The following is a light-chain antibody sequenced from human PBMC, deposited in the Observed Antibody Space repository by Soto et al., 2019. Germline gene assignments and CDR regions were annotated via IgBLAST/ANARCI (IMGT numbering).Light chain of an antibody. Sequence: IRMTRSPSSFSASTGDRVPITFRASQGISSYLAWYQQKPGKAPKLLIYAASTLQSGVPSRFSGSGSGTDFTLTISCLQSEDFATYYCQQYYSYPPTFGQGTKVDIK. V-gene: IGKV1-8*01. CDR2: AAS. CDR1: QGISSY. CDR3: QQYYSYPPT. J-gene: IGKJ1*01.